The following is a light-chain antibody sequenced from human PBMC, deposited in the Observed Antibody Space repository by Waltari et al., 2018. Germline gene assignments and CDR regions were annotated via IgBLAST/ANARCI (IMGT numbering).Light chain of an antibody. CDR3: MFWPNNVWV. CDR1: SAINVGNFI. Sequence: QPVLTQPPSSSASHGDSARLTCTLPSAINVGNFIIYWYQQKPGSPPRFLLYYKSDSEKAQGSGVPRRFSGSKDSSANAWILLSSGLQSEDEADYYCMFWPNNVWVFGGGTKLTIL. CDR2: YKSDSEK. J-gene: IGLJ3*02. V-gene: IGLV5-37*01.